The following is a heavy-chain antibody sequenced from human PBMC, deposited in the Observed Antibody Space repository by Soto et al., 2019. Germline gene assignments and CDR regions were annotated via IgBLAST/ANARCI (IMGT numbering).Heavy chain of an antibody. CDR1: GGSISSGGYY. Sequence: ASETLSLTCTVSGGSISSGGYYWSWIRQHPGKGLEWIGYIYYSGSTYYNPSLKSRVTISVDTSKNQFSLKLSSVTAADTAVYYCARVLRDYGDYVHGFDYWGQGTLVTVSS. CDR2: IYYSGST. V-gene: IGHV4-31*03. J-gene: IGHJ4*02. D-gene: IGHD4-17*01. CDR3: ARVLRDYGDYVHGFDY.